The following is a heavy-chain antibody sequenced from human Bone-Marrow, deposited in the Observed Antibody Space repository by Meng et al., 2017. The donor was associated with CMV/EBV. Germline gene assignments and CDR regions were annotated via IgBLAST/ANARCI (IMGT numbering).Heavy chain of an antibody. V-gene: IGHV5-51*01. CDR2: IFPGGSSS. J-gene: IGHJ4*02. Sequence: GESLKISCKGSGYNFPNFWIGWVRQMPGKGLEWMGIIFPGGSSSEYSPSFQGQVTISADKSISTAYLQWSSLKASDTAIYYCARYREAVAGSSGAGYFDYWGQGTLVTVSS. CDR3: ARYREAVAGSSGAGYFDY. D-gene: IGHD6-19*01. CDR1: GYNFPNFW.